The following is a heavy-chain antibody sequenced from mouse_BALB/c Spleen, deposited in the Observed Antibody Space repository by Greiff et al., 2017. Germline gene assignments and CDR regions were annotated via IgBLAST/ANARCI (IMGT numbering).Heavy chain of an antibody. Sequence: LVKTGASVKISCKASGYSFTGYYMHWVKQSHGKSLEWIGYISCYNGATSYNQKFKGKATFTVDTSSSTAYMQFNSLTSEDSAVYYCARGYDYDRYAMDYWGQGTSVTVSS. CDR1: GYSFTGYY. D-gene: IGHD2-4*01. CDR2: ISCYNGAT. CDR3: ARGYDYDRYAMDY. J-gene: IGHJ4*01. V-gene: IGHV1S34*01.